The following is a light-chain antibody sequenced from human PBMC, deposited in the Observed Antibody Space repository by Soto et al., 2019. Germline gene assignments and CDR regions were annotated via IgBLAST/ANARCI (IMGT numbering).Light chain of an antibody. CDR1: SSDVGNYNL. J-gene: IGLJ1*01. CDR2: EGS. CDR3: CSYASSSTYV. Sequence: QSVLTQPASVSGSPGQSITISCTGTSSDVGNYNLVSWYQHDPGKAPKLLIYEGSKRPSGVSERFSGSKSGNTASLTISGLQAEDEADYYCCSYASSSTYVFGTGTKVTVL. V-gene: IGLV2-23*01.